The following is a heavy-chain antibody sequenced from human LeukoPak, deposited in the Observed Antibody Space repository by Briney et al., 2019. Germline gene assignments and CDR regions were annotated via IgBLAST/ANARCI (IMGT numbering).Heavy chain of an antibody. CDR3: ASSSYYYGSGRGDIDY. D-gene: IGHD3-10*01. CDR1: GGSISSSNYY. CDR2: IYYTGST. V-gene: IGHV4-39*07. Sequence: PSETLSLTCTVSGGSISSSNYYWGRIRQPPGEGLEWIGIIYYTGSTYYNPSRKRRVTISLDTSKNQVSLNLSSVTAADTAVYYCASSSYYYGSGRGDIDYWGQGTLVTVSS. J-gene: IGHJ4*02.